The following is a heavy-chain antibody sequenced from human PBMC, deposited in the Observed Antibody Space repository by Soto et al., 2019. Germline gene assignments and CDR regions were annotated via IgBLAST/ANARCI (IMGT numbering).Heavy chain of an antibody. V-gene: IGHV4-34*01. Sequence: PSETLSLTCAVVGDSLRGQSWNWIRQSPGKGLEWIGEIDQSGGTNYNPSLKSRAIISDDTSKNQFSLTLTSVTAADTAVYYCAGADSYGWSGERLDVWGQGTTVTVSS. CDR2: IDQSGGT. J-gene: IGHJ6*02. D-gene: IGHD6-19*01. CDR1: GDSLRGQS. CDR3: AGADSYGWSGERLDV.